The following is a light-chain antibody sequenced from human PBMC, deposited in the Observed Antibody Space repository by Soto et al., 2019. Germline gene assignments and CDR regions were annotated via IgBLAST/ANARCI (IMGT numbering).Light chain of an antibody. CDR1: QSISTW. CDR2: DAS. J-gene: IGKJ1*01. Sequence: DIQMTQSPSTLPASVGDRVTITCRASQSISTWLAWYQQKPGKAPKLLIYDASSLQSGVPSRFSGSGSGTEFTLTINSLQPDDFATYYCQQYYIYPWTFGQGNKVEIQ. V-gene: IGKV1-5*01. CDR3: QQYYIYPWT.